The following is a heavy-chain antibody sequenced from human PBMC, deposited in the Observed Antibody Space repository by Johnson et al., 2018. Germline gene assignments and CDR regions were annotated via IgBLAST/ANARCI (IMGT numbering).Heavy chain of an antibody. CDR3: ARDLEASYCGGDCYTREYYYYYYGMDV. V-gene: IGHV3-33*01. J-gene: IGHJ6*02. CDR1: GFTFSSYG. D-gene: IGHD2-21*02. CDR2: IWYDGSNK. Sequence: VQLLETGGGVVQPGRSLRLSCAASGFTFSSYGMHWVRQAPGKGLEWVAVIWYDGSNKYYADSVKGRFTISRDNSKNTLYLQMNSLGAGDTAGYYCARDLEASYCGGDCYTREYYYYYYGMDVWGQGTTVTVSS.